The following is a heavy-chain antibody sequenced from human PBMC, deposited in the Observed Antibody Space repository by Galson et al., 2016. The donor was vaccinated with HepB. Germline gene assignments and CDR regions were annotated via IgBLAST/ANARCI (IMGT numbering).Heavy chain of an antibody. D-gene: IGHD2-15*01. V-gene: IGHV1-18*01. CDR2: ISAYNGNSNT. CDR1: GYTFGNYG. J-gene: IGHJ4*02. Sequence: SVKVSCKASGYTFGNYGISWVRQAPGQGLEWMAWISAYNGNSNTDYAQKFQGRVSMTTDPSPSTAYMELTSLKSDDTAVYYCARDFCSGGSCSPPLGYWGQGTLVTVSS. CDR3: ARDFCSGGSCSPPLGY.